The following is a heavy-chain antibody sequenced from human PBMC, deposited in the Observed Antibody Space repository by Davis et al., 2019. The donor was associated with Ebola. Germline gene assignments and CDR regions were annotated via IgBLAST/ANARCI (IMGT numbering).Heavy chain of an antibody. CDR1: GYTFTSYG. V-gene: IGHV1-2*02. Sequence: ASVKVSCKASGYTFTSYGISWVRQAPGQGLEWMGWINPNSGGTNYAQKFQGRVTMTRDTSISTAYMELSRLRSDDTAVYYCARVLPYSGSYFDYWGQGTLVTVSS. D-gene: IGHD1-26*01. CDR3: ARVLPYSGSYFDY. J-gene: IGHJ4*02. CDR2: INPNSGGT.